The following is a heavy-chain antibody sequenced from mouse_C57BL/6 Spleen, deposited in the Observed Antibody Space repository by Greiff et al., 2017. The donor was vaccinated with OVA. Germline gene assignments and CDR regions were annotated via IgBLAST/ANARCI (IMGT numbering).Heavy chain of an antibody. D-gene: IGHD2-3*01. J-gene: IGHJ2*01. CDR1: GYTFTSYW. Sequence: QVQLQQPGAELVRPGSSVKLSCKASGYTFTSYWMHWVKQRPIQGLEWIGNIDPSDSETHYNQKFKDKATLTVDKSSSTAYMQFSSLTSEDSAVYYCARDGYFYFDYWGQGTTLTVSS. CDR3: ARDGYFYFDY. CDR2: IDPSDSET. V-gene: IGHV1-52*01.